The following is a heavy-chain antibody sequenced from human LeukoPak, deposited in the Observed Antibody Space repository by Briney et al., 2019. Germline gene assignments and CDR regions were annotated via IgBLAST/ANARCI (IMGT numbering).Heavy chain of an antibody. V-gene: IGHV3-66*01. CDR2: IYSGGNT. Sequence: GGSLRLSCAASGITVSSSYMSWVRQAPGKGLEWVSVIYSGGNTYYAVSVEGRFTISRDSSKKTLDLQMNSLRADDTAVYYCVYGDFMRTVNYFDFWGQGTLVTVSS. D-gene: IGHD4-17*01. CDR3: VYGDFMRTVNYFDF. CDR1: GITVSSSY. J-gene: IGHJ4*02.